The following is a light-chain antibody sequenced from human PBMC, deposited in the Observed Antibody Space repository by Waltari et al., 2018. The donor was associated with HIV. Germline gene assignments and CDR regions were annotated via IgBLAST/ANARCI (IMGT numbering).Light chain of an antibody. CDR3: QAWDVSGPRV. CDR1: KWEDKF. V-gene: IGLV3-1*01. Sequence: STELTQPPSISVSPGQAATMACSGNKWEDKFVNWYQQIPGQAPRVVIFQDKKRPSGMPERISGSKSVTIATLTIRETQALDEADYYWQAWDVSGPRVFGGGTKLTVL. CDR2: QDK. J-gene: IGLJ2*01.